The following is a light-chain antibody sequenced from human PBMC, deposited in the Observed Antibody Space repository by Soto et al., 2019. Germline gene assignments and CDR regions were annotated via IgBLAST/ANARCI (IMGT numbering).Light chain of an antibody. J-gene: IGKJ5*01. CDR3: QHYGDSLSIT. CDR2: GAS. CDR1: QSVSSSY. Sequence: EIVLTQSPATMSLSPVELATLSFGARQSVSSSYLAWYQQKPGQAPRLLIYGASTRATGIPDRFSGRGSGTDFSLTISRLEPGDFAVYYCQHYGDSLSITFGQGTRLEIK. V-gene: IGKV3-20*01.